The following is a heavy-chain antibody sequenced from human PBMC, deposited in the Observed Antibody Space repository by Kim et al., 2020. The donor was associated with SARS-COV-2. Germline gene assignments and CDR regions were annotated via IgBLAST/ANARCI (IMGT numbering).Heavy chain of an antibody. D-gene: IGHD4-17*01. CDR2: INPNTGGT. J-gene: IGHJ6*02. Sequence: ASVKVSCKASGYTFTGFFIHWLRQAPGRGLEWMGRINPNTGGTIYAQRFQGRVTLTTDTSIGEAYMEMSRLNSDDTAVYYCARDSGSTTVRSDHYYYALDVWGHXTTVTVSS. CDR1: GYTFTGFF. CDR3: ARDSGSTTVRSDHYYYALDV. V-gene: IGHV1-2*06.